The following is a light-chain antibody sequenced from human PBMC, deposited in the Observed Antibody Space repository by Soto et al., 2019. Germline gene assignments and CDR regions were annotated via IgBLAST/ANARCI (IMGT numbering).Light chain of an antibody. CDR1: QSVSSSY. V-gene: IGKV3-20*01. J-gene: IGKJ3*01. Sequence: EIVLTQSPGTLSLSPGERATLSCRASQSVSSSYLAWYQQKPGQAPRLLIYGASSRATGIPDRFSGSGSGTEFTLPISRLLREDYALYYCQQRGSSMFTFRPGPSEDIK. CDR2: GAS. CDR3: QQRGSSMFT.